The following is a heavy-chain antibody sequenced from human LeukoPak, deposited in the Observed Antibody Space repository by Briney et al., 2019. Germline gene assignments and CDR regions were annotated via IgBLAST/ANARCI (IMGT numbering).Heavy chain of an antibody. V-gene: IGHV3-23*01. CDR1: GFTFSSYA. D-gene: IGHD6-6*01. J-gene: IGHJ4*02. CDR2: ICGGGDST. Sequence: GGSLRLSCAASGFTFSSYAMTWVRQAPGKGPEWVSAICGGGDSTYYADSVKGRFTISRDNSKNTLYLQMSSLRVEDAAVYYCAKDYLYRSSSNWGQGTLVTVSS. CDR3: AKDYLYRSSSN.